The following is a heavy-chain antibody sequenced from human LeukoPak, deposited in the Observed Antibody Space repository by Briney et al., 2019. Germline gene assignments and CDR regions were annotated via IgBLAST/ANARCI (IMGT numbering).Heavy chain of an antibody. CDR1: GFTFSSYG. CDR3: AKEVLPTALWGAMDV. D-gene: IGHD2-2*01. CDR2: TSYDGSSK. V-gene: IGHV3-30*18. J-gene: IGHJ6*02. Sequence: PGGSLRLSCAASGFTFSSYGMHWVRQAPGKGLEWVAVTSYDGSSKYYGDSVKGRFTISRDNSKNTLYLQMNSLRAEDSAVYYCAKEVLPTALWGAMDVWGQGTTVTVSS.